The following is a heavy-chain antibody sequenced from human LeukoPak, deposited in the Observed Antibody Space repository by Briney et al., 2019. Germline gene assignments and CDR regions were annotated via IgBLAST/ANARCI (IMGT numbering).Heavy chain of an antibody. Sequence: GGSLRLSCAGSGCTFSNYGMHWVRQAPGKGLEWVEVISYDRNNKYYADSVKGRFTISRDNSKNTLNLQMNSLRAEDTAVYYRAKDGGGNSGGHFVYWGQRTLVIVSS. D-gene: IGHD2-15*01. J-gene: IGHJ4*02. CDR1: GCTFSNYG. CDR2: ISYDRNNK. CDR3: AKDGGGNSGGHFVY. V-gene: IGHV3-30*18.